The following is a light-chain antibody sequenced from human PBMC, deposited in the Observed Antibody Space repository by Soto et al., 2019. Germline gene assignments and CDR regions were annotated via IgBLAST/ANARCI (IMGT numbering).Light chain of an antibody. CDR2: GSS. Sequence: EVVLTQSPGPLSLSPGESATLSCRASQSVTNNYFAWYQQKPGQAPRLLIFGSSDRATGIPDRFSGSGSGTDFTLTISRLEPEDFAVYYCHQYGSSPPYTFGQGTKLEIK. V-gene: IGKV3-20*01. CDR1: QSVTNNY. J-gene: IGKJ2*01. CDR3: HQYGSSPPYT.